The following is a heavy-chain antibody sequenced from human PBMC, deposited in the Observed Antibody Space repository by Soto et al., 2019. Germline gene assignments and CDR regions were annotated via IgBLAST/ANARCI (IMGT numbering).Heavy chain of an antibody. CDR1: IFSVIKYNC. CDR3: TNNSDYELDY. CDR2: VHYYGGT. D-gene: IGHD4-17*01. Sequence: SETLSLTCCFSIFSVIKYNCWSCVRQSPGKGLEWIGEVHYYGGTNYNPSLESRATISVDTSRNEFSLRLTSVTAADTAMYYCTNNSDYELDYWGQGTMVTVSS. V-gene: IGHV4-4*02. J-gene: IGHJ4*02.